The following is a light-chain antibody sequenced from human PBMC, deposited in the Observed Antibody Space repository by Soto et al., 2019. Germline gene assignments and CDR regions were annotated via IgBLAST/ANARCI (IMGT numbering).Light chain of an antibody. V-gene: IGKV1-5*03. CDR2: KAS. Sequence: DIQMTQFLSPLSGSVGARVTITCRASQTISSWLAWYQQKPGKAPKLLIYKASTLKSGVPSRFSGSLSGTEFPLTISSLQPDDFATYYCQHYNSYSEAFXQGTKVDIK. CDR3: QHYNSYSEA. CDR1: QTISSW. J-gene: IGKJ1*01.